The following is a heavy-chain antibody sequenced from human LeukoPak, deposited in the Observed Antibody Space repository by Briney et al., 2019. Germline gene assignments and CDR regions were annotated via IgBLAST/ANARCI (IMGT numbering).Heavy chain of an antibody. Sequence: SQTLSLTCTVSGGSVSSGSYYWSWIRQPPGKGLEWIGYIYYSGSTNYNPSLKSRVTISVDTSKNQFSLKVSSVTAADTAVYYCARDSFSAAAGRYGMDVWGKGTTVTASS. V-gene: IGHV4-61*01. CDR1: GGSVSSGSYY. CDR3: ARDSFSAAAGRYGMDV. J-gene: IGHJ6*04. D-gene: IGHD6-13*01. CDR2: IYYSGST.